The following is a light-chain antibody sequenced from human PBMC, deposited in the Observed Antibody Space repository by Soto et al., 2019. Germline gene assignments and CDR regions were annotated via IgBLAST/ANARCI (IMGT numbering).Light chain of an antibody. Sequence: QAVVTQSPSASASLGASVKLTCTLSSGHNDYAIAWHQQQPEKGPRFLMKLNSDGSHNKGDGIPYRFSGSTSGADRYLTISSLQSEDEADYYCQTWGTGIQVFGGGTQLTVL. CDR3: QTWGTGIQV. CDR1: SGHNDYA. J-gene: IGLJ3*02. V-gene: IGLV4-69*01. CDR2: LNSDGSH.